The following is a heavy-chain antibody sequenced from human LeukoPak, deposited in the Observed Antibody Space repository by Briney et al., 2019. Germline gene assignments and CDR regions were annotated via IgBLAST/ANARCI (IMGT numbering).Heavy chain of an antibody. CDR3: VRYSNSCYDP. Sequence: PGGSLRLPCSASGFTFNIYAMHWVRQAPGTGLEYVSAISTDGRGTYYADSVKGRFTISRDNSKNALYLQMSSLRPEDTAIYYCVRYSNSCYDPWGQGTLVTVSS. D-gene: IGHD5-12*01. J-gene: IGHJ5*02. V-gene: IGHV3-64D*06. CDR2: ISTDGRGT. CDR1: GFTFNIYA.